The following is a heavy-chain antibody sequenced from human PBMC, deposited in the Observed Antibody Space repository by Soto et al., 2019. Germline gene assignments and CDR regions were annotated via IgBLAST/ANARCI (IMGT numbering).Heavy chain of an antibody. CDR3: ARGGLARNYYYYGMDV. CDR2: INHSGST. D-gene: IGHD6-6*01. Sequence: SETLSLTCAVYGGCFSGYYWSWIRQPPGKGLEWIGEINHSGSTNYNPSLKSRVTISVDTSKNQFSLKLSSVTAADTAVYYCARGGLARNYYYYGMDVWGQGTTVTVSS. J-gene: IGHJ6*02. V-gene: IGHV4-34*01. CDR1: GGCFSGYY.